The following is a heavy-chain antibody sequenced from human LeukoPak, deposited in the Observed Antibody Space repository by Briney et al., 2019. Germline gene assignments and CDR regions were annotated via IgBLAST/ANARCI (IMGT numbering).Heavy chain of an antibody. V-gene: IGHV4-61*02. CDR2: IYTSGST. J-gene: IGHJ4*02. Sequence: SETLSLTCTVSGGSISSSSYYWSWIRQPAGTGLEWIGRIYTSGSTNYSPSLKSRVTMSVDTSKNQFSLNLTSVTAADTAVYYCARSVEMASRSFDCWGQGTLVTVSS. CDR3: ARSVEMASRSFDC. CDR1: GGSISSSSYY. D-gene: IGHD5-24*01.